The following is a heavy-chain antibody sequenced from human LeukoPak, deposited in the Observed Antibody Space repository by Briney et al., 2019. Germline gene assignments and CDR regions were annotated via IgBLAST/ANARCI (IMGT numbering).Heavy chain of an antibody. CDR3: ARVPPQRHYYDSSGYPDY. V-gene: IGHV1-69*01. D-gene: IGHD3-22*01. CDR1: GGTFSSCA. Sequence: SSVEVSCKASGGTFSSCAISWVRQAPGQGLEWMGGIIPIFGTANYAQKFQGRVTITADESTSTAYMELSSLRSEDTAVYYCARVPPQRHYYDSSGYPDYWGQGTLVTVSS. CDR2: IIPIFGTA. J-gene: IGHJ4*02.